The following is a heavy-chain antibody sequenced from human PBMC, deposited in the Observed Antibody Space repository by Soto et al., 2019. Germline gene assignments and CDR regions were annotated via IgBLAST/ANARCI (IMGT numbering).Heavy chain of an antibody. V-gene: IGHV3-7*01. Sequence: GGSLRLSCAASGFTFSSDWMSWVLQSTGKRLEWVANIKQDGSEKYYVDSVKGRFTISGDNAKNSLYLQMNSLRAEDTAVYYCARTPDYYFSMDVWGKGTTVTVSS. CDR3: ARTPDYYFSMDV. CDR1: GFTFSSDW. D-gene: IGHD2-15*01. J-gene: IGHJ6*03. CDR2: IKQDGSEK.